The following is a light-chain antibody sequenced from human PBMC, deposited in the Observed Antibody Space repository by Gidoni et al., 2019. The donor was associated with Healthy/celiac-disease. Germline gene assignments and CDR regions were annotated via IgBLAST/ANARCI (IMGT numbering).Light chain of an antibody. V-gene: IGKV3-15*01. CDR3: QQYNNWHPWT. J-gene: IGKJ1*01. CDR1: QSVSSN. CDR2: GAS. Sequence: EIVMTQSPATLSVSPGERATLPCRASQSVSSNLAWYQQKPGPAPRLLIYGASTRATGIPARFSGSGSGTEFTLTISSLQSEDFAVYYCQQYNNWHPWTFGQGTKVEIK.